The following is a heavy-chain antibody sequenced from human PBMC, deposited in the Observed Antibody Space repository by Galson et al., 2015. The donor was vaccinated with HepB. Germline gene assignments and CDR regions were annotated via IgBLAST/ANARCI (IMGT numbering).Heavy chain of an antibody. J-gene: IGHJ3*02. V-gene: IGHV3-23*01. Sequence: SLRLSCAISGFTFTNDAMSWVRQAPGKGLEWVASLATIGGNTYYADSMKGRFTISRDSFTNTIYLQMDSLRAEDTALYYCASRTRLLGDAFDIWGQGTTVTVSS. CDR3: ASRTRLLGDAFDI. D-gene: IGHD1-26*01. CDR1: GFTFTNDA. CDR2: LATIGGNT.